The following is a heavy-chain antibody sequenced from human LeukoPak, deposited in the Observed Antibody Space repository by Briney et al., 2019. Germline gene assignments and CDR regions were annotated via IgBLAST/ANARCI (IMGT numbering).Heavy chain of an antibody. CDR1: GGSISSYH. D-gene: IGHD3-10*01. Sequence: SETLSLTCSVSGGSISSYHWSWIRQPAGKGLEWIGRIYASGSTNYNPSLKSRVTMSVDTSKNEFSLKLSAVTAADTAVYFCASGHYGFFDYWGQGTLVTVSS. CDR2: IYASGST. CDR3: ASGHYGFFDY. V-gene: IGHV4-4*07. J-gene: IGHJ4*02.